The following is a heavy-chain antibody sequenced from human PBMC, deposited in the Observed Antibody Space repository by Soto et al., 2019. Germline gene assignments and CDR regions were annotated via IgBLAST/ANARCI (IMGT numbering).Heavy chain of an antibody. CDR2: ISAYNGNT. D-gene: IGHD2-2*01. V-gene: IGHV1-18*01. CDR1: GYTFTSYG. CDR3: ARDERGVVVPAFYWFDP. Sequence: ASVKVSCKASGYTFTSYGISWVRQAPGQGLEWMGWISAYNGNTNYAQKLQGRVTMTTDTSTSTAYMELRSLRSDDTAVYYCARDERGVVVPAFYWFDPWGQGTLVTVSS. J-gene: IGHJ5*02.